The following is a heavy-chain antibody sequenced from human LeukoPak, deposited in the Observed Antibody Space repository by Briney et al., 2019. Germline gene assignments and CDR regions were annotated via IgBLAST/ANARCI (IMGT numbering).Heavy chain of an antibody. CDR3: VTSGWFYYFDY. V-gene: IGHV3-23*01. CDR1: GFTFSNYA. D-gene: IGHD6-19*01. CDR2: ISGSGGST. Sequence: GGSLRLSCAASGFTFSNYAMNWVRQAPGKGLECVSGISGSGGSTYYADSVKGRFSISRVGSKNTLYLQTDSLRAEDTAVYYCVTSGWFYYFDYWGQGTLVTVSS. J-gene: IGHJ4*02.